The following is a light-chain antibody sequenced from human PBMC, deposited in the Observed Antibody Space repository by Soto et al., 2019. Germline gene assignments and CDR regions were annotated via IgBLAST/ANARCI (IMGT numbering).Light chain of an antibody. Sequence: DIQMTQSPSSLSASVGDRVTITCRASQSISSYLSWYQQKPGKAPKLLMYAASSLDSGVPLRFSGSGSGTDFTLTINNLQPEDFATYYCQQSYNAPRSFGLGTKVEIK. V-gene: IGKV1-39*01. CDR2: AAS. J-gene: IGKJ1*01. CDR3: QQSYNAPRS. CDR1: QSISSY.